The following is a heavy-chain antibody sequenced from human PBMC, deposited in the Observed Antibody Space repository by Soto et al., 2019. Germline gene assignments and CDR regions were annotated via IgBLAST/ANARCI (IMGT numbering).Heavy chain of an antibody. D-gene: IGHD1-26*01. V-gene: IGHV3-30*18. J-gene: IGHJ4*02. Sequence: QVQLGESWGGVVQPGRSLRLSCAASGFTFSHYAMHWVRQAPGKGLEWVVLMSSDGSNEYYADSVKVRFTISRDNSKNTLYLQMNSLRAEDTAVYYCAKDGSHNFDYWGQGNLVTVAS. CDR2: MSSDGSNE. CDR1: GFTFSHYA. CDR3: AKDGSHNFDY.